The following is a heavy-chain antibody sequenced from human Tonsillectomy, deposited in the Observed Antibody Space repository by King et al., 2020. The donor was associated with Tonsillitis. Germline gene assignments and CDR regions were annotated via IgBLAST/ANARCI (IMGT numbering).Heavy chain of an antibody. J-gene: IGHJ6*03. CDR3: ARGGEFMDV. CDR2: INPSGGGT. Sequence: VQLVESGAEVKKPGASVKVSCKASGYNFINYYTHWVRQAPGQGLEWMGLINPSGGGTTYAQKWQGRVSMTRDTSTSTVYMELTSLRSEDTAVYYCARGGEFMDVWGKGTTVTVSS. D-gene: IGHD6-25*01. V-gene: IGHV1-46*04. CDR1: GYNFINYY.